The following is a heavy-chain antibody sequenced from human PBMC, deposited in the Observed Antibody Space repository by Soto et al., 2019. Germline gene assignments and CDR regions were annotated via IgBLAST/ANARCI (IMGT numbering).Heavy chain of an antibody. J-gene: IGHJ6*02. Sequence: PGESLKISCKGSGYSFTSYWIGWVRQMPGKGLEWMGIIYPGDPDTRYSPSFQGQVTISADKSISTAYLQWSSLKASDTAMYYCARVGSTTYYYYGMDVWGQGTTVTVSS. CDR1: GYSFTSYW. D-gene: IGHD4-17*01. CDR3: ARVGSTTYYYYGMDV. CDR2: IYPGDPDT. V-gene: IGHV5-51*01.